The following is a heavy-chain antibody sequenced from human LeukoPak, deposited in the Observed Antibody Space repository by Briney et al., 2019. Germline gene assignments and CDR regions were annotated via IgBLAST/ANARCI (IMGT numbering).Heavy chain of an antibody. CDR2: IGTDGSYI. Sequence: GGSLRLSCAASGFTFSSHNMNWVRQAPMKGLECVSSIGTDGSYIYYADSVQGRFTFSRDNAKNSLYLQMNSLTAEDTAVYYCARKMKTGDRVGTFDIWGQGTMVTVSS. J-gene: IGHJ3*02. CDR3: ARKMKTGDRVGTFDI. V-gene: IGHV3-21*01. CDR1: GFTFSSHN. D-gene: IGHD1-1*01.